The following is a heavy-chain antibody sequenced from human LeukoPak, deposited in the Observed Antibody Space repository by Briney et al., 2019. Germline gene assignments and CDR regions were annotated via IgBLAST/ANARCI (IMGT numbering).Heavy chain of an antibody. D-gene: IGHD6-13*01. CDR3: ARLTSSWYQDWYFDL. Sequence: SDTLSLTCAVSGYSISSSNWWGWIRQLPGKGLEWIGRIYTSGSPNYNPSLKSRVTMSVDTSRNQFSLKLSSVTAADTAVYYCARLTSSWYQDWYFDLWGRGTLVTVSS. CDR1: GYSISSSNW. V-gene: IGHV4-28*01. CDR2: IYTSGSP. J-gene: IGHJ2*01.